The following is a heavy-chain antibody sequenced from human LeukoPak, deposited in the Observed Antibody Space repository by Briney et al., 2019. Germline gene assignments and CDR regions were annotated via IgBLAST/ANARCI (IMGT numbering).Heavy chain of an antibody. CDR2: INPNSGGT. J-gene: IGHJ4*02. D-gene: IGHD5-18*01. CDR3: ARALNAGYSPYYFDY. V-gene: IGHV1-2*02. CDR1: GYTFTGYY. Sequence: ASVRVSCKASGYTFTGYYMHWVRRAPGQGLEWMGWINPNSGGTNYAQKFQGRVTMTRDTSISTAYMELSRLRSGDTAVYYCARALNAGYSPYYFDYWGQGTLVTVSS.